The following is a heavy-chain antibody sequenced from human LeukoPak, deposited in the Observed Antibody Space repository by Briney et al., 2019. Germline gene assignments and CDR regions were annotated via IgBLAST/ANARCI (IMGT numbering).Heavy chain of an antibody. CDR2: ISTSGRYT. J-gene: IGHJ4*02. CDR1: GFTFSSYT. Sequence: GGSLRLSCAASGFTFSSYTMNWVRQAPGKGLEWVSYISTSGRYTNYTDSVKGRFTISRDNAKNSLFLQVNSLRAEDTAVYYCARVASITMICDFWGQGTLVTVSS. V-gene: IGHV3-21*01. D-gene: IGHD3-22*01. CDR3: ARVASITMICDF.